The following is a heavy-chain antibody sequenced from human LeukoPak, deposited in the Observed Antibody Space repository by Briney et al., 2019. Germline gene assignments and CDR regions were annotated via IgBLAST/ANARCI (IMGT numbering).Heavy chain of an antibody. J-gene: IGHJ6*04. CDR3: ARFWGYCSCGSCYSNYYYGMDV. D-gene: IGHD2-15*01. Sequence: ASVKVSCKASGGTFSSYAISWVRQAPGQGLEWMGGIIPIFGTANYAQKFQGRVTITADKSTSTAYMELSSLRSEDTAVYYCARFWGYCSCGSCYSNYYYGMDVWGKGTTVTVSS. CDR1: GGTFSSYA. V-gene: IGHV1-69*06. CDR2: IIPIFGTA.